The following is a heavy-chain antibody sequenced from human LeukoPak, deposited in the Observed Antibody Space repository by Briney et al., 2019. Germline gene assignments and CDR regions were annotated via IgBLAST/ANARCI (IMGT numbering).Heavy chain of an antibody. J-gene: IGHJ6*02. V-gene: IGHV1-8*01. D-gene: IGHD3-3*01. CDR3: ARFFTIFGVVIISGMDV. CDR2: MNPNSGNT. CDR1: GYTFTSYD. Sequence: ASVKVSCKASGYTFTSYDIHWVRQATGQGLEWMGWMNPNSGNTGYAQKFQGRVTMTRNTSISTAYMELSSLRSEDTAVYYCARFFTIFGVVIISGMDVWGQGTTVTVSS.